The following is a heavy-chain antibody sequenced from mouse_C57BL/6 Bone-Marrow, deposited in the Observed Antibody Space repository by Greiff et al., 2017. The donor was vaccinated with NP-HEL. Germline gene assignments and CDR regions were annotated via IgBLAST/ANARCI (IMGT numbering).Heavy chain of an antibody. CDR3: ARPKMDY. J-gene: IGHJ4*01. V-gene: IGHV5-6*01. CDR1: GFTFSSYG. CDR2: ISSGGSYT. Sequence: EVQLVESGGDLVKPGGSLKLSCAASGFTFSSYGMSWVRQTPDKRLEWVATISSGGSYTYYPDSVKGRFTISRDNAKNTLYLQMSSLKSEDTAMYYYARPKMDYWGQGTSVTVSS.